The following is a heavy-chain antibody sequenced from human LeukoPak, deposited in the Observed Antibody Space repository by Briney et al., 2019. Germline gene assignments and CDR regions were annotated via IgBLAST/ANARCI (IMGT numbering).Heavy chain of an antibody. Sequence: RGSLRLSCAASGFTFSSYGMHWVRQAPGKGLEWVAVIWYDGSNKYYADSVKGRFTISRDNSKNTLYLQMNSLRAEDTAVYYCARDLEQQLSPSYYGMDVWGQGTTVTVSS. CDR3: ARDLEQQLSPSYYGMDV. CDR2: IWYDGSNK. J-gene: IGHJ6*02. CDR1: GFTFSSYG. V-gene: IGHV3-33*01. D-gene: IGHD6-13*01.